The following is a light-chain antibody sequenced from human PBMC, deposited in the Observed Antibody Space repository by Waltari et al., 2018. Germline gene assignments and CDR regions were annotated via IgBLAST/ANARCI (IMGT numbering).Light chain of an antibody. CDR3: CSYGVRVF. J-gene: IGLJ2*01. Sequence: QSALTQPASVSGSHGQSITISCTGTSRDIGNYNFFVSWYQHRPGEAPKLIIYEGNVRPSGVSDRFSGSKSGNAASLTISGLQAEDEAHYYCCSYGVRVFFGGGTKLTVL. V-gene: IGLV2-23*01. CDR2: EGN. CDR1: SRDIGNYNFF.